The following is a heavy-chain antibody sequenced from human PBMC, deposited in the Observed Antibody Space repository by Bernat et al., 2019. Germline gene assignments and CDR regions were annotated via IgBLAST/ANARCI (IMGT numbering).Heavy chain of an antibody. J-gene: IGHJ4*02. V-gene: IGHV3-21*01. Sequence: EVQLVESGGGLVKPGGSLRLSCAASGFTFSSYSMNWVRQAPGKGLEWVSSISSSSSYIYYTDSVKGRFTISRDNAKNSLYLQMNSLRAEDTAVYYCARDEAGSFDYWGQGTLVTVSS. CDR2: ISSSSSYI. D-gene: IGHD6-13*01. CDR1: GFTFSSYS. CDR3: ARDEAGSFDY.